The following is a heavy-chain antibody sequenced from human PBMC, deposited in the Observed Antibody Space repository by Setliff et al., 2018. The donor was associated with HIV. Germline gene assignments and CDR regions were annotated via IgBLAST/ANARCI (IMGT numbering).Heavy chain of an antibody. CDR1: GGSISSSSYY. Sequence: PSETLSLTCTVSGGSISSSSYYWGWIRQPPGKGLEWIGSIYYSGSTYYNPSLKSRVTISVDTSKNQFSLKLSSVTAADTAVYYRACGAAAGTDYYYYYYMDVWGKGTTVTAP. CDR3: ACGAAAGTDYYYYYYMDV. J-gene: IGHJ6*03. CDR2: IYYSGST. D-gene: IGHD6-13*01. V-gene: IGHV4-39*01.